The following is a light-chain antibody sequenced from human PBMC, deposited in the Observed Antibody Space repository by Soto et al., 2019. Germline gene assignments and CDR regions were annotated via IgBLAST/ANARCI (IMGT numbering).Light chain of an antibody. J-gene: IGKJ5*01. CDR1: QSVSSH. CDR2: DAS. CDR3: QQRSSAIT. V-gene: IGKV3-11*01. Sequence: IVLTHSPASLSFSAGEIATLSFRASQSVSSHLAWFQQRPGQAPRLLIYDASNRATGIPARFSGRGSGTDFTLTISSLEPEDFAVYYCQQRSSAITFGQGTRLEIK.